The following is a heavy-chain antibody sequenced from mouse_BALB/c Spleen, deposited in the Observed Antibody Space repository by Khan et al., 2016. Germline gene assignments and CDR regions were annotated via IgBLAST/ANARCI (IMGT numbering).Heavy chain of an antibody. CDR3: SKGLRRRYYFDS. Sequence: QVQLKQSGAELVRPGASVKLSCKALGYTFTDYEMHWVKQTPVQGLEWIGTIHPGGGGTAYNQKFKVRATLTADQSSSTAYMELSSLTSEDSAVYCDSKGLRRRYYFDSWGQGTTLTVSS. D-gene: IGHD2-12*01. CDR1: GYTFTDYE. J-gene: IGHJ2*01. CDR2: IHPGGGGT. V-gene: IGHV1-15*01.